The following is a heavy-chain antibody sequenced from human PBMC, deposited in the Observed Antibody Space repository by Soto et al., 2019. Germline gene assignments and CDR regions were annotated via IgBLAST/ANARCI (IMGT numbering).Heavy chain of an antibody. V-gene: IGHV5-51*01. CDR3: ARRDSGSAYDRQGDSDFDGACDI. CDR1: GYSFTSYW. Sequence: GESLKISCKGSGYSFTSYWIGWVRQMPGKGLEWMGIIYPGDSDSRYSPSFQGQVTISADKSISTAYLQWSSLKASDTAMYYCARRDSGSAYDRQGDSDFDGACDIWGQGTMITVSS. CDR2: IYPGDSDS. J-gene: IGHJ3*02. D-gene: IGHD3-3*01.